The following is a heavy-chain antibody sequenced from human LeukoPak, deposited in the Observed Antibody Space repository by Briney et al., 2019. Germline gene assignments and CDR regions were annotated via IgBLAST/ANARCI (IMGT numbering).Heavy chain of an antibody. CDR3: ARGGAYHYDCSGHYPEYFQH. CDR2: ICYSGSA. J-gene: IGHJ1*01. D-gene: IGHD3-22*01. CDR1: GGSFSSGDYY. Sequence: PSETLSLTCTVSGGSFSSGDYYWSWIRQPPGQGLEWFGYICYSGSAYYNPSLKSRITKSVDTSKRLFSLKLSSVTAADTAVNYCARGGAYHYDCSGHYPEYFQHWGQGTLVTVSS. V-gene: IGHV4-30-4*01.